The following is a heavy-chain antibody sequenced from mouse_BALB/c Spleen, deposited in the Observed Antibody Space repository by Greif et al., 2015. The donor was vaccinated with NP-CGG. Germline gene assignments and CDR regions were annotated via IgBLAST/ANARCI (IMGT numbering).Heavy chain of an antibody. D-gene: IGHD1-1*01. Sequence: VQLKHSGAELVKPGASVKLSCTASGFNIKDTYMHWVKQRPEQGLEWIGRIDPANGNTKYDPKFQGKATITADTSSNTAYLQLSSLTSEDTAVYYCARSGITTVVDYYAMDYWGQGTSVTVSS. CDR2: IDPANGNT. V-gene: IGHV14-3*02. CDR3: ARSGITTVVDYYAMDY. CDR1: GFNIKDTY. J-gene: IGHJ4*01.